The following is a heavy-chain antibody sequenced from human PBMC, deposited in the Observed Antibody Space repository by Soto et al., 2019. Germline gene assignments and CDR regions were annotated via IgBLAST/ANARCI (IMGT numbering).Heavy chain of an antibody. CDR1: GGSISSSSYY. V-gene: IGHV4-39*01. D-gene: IGHD3-22*01. Sequence: SETLSLTCTVSGGSISSSSYYWGWIRQPPGKGLEWIGSIYYSGSTYYNPSLKSRVTISVDTSNNQFSLKLSSVTAADTAVYYCARQCHYNYSSGHLDYWGQGTLVTVSS. J-gene: IGHJ4*02. CDR2: IYYSGST. CDR3: ARQCHYNYSSGHLDY.